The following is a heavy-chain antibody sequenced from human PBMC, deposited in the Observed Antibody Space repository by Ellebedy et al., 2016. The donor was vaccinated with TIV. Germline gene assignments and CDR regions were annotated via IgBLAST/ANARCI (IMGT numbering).Heavy chain of an antibody. Sequence: GESLKISXAASGFTFSSYAMHWVRQAPGKGLEWVAVISYDGSNKYYADSVKGRFTISRDNSKNTLYLQMNSLRAEDTAVYYCAREAESYYYDSSWYYFDYWGQGTLVTVSS. CDR2: ISYDGSNK. V-gene: IGHV3-30-3*01. J-gene: IGHJ4*02. CDR3: AREAESYYYDSSWYYFDY. CDR1: GFTFSSYA. D-gene: IGHD3-22*01.